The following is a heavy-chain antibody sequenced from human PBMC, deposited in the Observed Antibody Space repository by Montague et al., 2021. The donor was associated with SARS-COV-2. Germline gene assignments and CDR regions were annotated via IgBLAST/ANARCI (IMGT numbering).Heavy chain of an antibody. D-gene: IGHD3-10*01. CDR3: ASGIYPSGSYYNRYYYGLNI. CDR2: INHSANT. J-gene: IGHJ6*02. CDR1: GGSLSGYY. V-gene: IGHV4-34*01. Sequence: SETLSLTCAVHGGSLSGYYWSWIRQPPEKGLEWIGEINHSANTXXXPSXXXPVTISIDTSKNQFSLKMTSVTAADTATYYCASGIYPSGSYYNRYYYGLNIWGPGTTVIVSS.